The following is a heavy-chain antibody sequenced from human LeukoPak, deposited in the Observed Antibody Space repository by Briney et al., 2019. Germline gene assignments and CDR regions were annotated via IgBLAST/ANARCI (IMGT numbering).Heavy chain of an antibody. J-gene: IGHJ3*02. Sequence: SHPLSLPCTVSGGPLSSGGYHWTWIRQHPAKGLEWIGDSYYSGSTYYNPSLMSRVTISVDTSKNQVSLKLSSVTAADTAVYYGARGGYYYDSSGYFDIWGQGTMVTVSS. D-gene: IGHD3-22*01. CDR2: SYYSGST. CDR3: ARGGYYYDSSGYFDI. V-gene: IGHV4-31*03. CDR1: GGPLSSGGYH.